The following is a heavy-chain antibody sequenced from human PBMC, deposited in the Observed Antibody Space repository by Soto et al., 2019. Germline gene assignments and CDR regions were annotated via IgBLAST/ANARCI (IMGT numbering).Heavy chain of an antibody. CDR1: GFTVSSNY. CDR3: ARDPGKTLVAGRLHYYGMDV. Sequence: EVQLVESGGGLIQPGGSLRLSCAASGFTVSSNYMSWVRQAPGKGLEWVSVIYSGGSTYYADSVKGRFTISRDNSKNSLYLQMNSLRAEDTAVYYCARDPGKTLVAGRLHYYGMDVWGQGTTVTVSS. D-gene: IGHD6-19*01. V-gene: IGHV3-53*01. J-gene: IGHJ6*02. CDR2: IYSGGST.